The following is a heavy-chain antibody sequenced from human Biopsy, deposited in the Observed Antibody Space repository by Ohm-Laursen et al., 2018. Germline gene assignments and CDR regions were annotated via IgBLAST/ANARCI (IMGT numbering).Heavy chain of an antibody. J-gene: IGHJ4*01. CDR3: AKNSGYSHDY. D-gene: IGHD3-22*01. CDR2: IYYTGKT. CDR1: DGSISGYY. Sequence: SDTLSLTCTVSDGSISGYYWSWIQQAPGKGLEWIGFIYYTGKTKSNPSLKSRLTMSVDTSKNQFSLNLTTVTTADTAVYYCAKNSGYSHDYWGPGSLVTVPS. V-gene: IGHV4-59*07.